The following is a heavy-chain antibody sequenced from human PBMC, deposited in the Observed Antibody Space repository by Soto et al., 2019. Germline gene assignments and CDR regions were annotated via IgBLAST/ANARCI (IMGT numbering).Heavy chain of an antibody. CDR2: IDWDDDK. V-gene: IGHV2-70*01. J-gene: IGHJ4*02. Sequence: ESGPTLVNPTQTLTLTCTFSGFSLSTSGMCVSWIRQPPGKALEWLALIDWDDDKYYCTSLKTRLTISKDTSKNQVVLRMTNMDPVDTATYYCARARFNSGNYYGFDCWGQGTLVTVSS. CDR1: GFSLSTSGMC. CDR3: ARARFNSGNYYGFDC. D-gene: IGHD1-26*01.